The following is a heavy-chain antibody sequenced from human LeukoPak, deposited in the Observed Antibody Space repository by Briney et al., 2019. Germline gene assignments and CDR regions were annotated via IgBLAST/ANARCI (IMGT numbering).Heavy chain of an antibody. Sequence: PGGSLILSCAASGFIFSNYWMSWVRQAPGKGLEWVANINQDGSAKYYVDSVKGRFTISRDNAQNSLFLQVNSVRAEDTAVYYCATSAAAAGSDWGQGTLVTVSS. CDR2: INQDGSAK. CDR1: GFIFSNYW. D-gene: IGHD6-13*01. CDR3: ATSAAAAGSD. J-gene: IGHJ4*02. V-gene: IGHV3-7*03.